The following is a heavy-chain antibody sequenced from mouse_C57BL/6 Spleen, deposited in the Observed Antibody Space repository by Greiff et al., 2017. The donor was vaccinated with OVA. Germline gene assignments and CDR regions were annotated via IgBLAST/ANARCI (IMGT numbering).Heavy chain of an antibody. CDR2: ISNGGGST. J-gene: IGHJ4*01. CDR1: GFTFSDYY. V-gene: IGHV5-12*01. D-gene: IGHD1-1*01. CDR3: ARRYYGSSSYAMDY. Sequence: EVKLMESGGGLVQPGGSLKLSCAASGFTFSDYYMYWVRQTPEKRLEWVAYISNGGGSTYYPATVKGRFTISRDNAKNTLYLQMSRLKSEDTAMYYCARRYYGSSSYAMDYWGQGTSVTVSS.